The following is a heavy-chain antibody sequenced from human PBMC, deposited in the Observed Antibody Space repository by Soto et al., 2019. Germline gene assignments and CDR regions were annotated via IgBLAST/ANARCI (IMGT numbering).Heavy chain of an antibody. CDR2: IIPIFGTA. CDR1: GGTFSSYA. D-gene: IGHD1-26*01. V-gene: IGHV1-69*01. CDR3: ASPAHIVGATGYFQH. J-gene: IGHJ1*01. Sequence: QVQLVQSGAEVKKPGSSVKVSCKSSGGTFSSYAISWVRQAPGHGLEWMGGIIPIFGTANYAQKFQGRVTITAAESTSTAYMELSSLRSEDTAVYYCASPAHIVGATGYFQHWGQGTLVTVSS.